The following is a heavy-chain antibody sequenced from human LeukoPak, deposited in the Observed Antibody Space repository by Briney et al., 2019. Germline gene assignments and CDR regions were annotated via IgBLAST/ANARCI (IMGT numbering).Heavy chain of an antibody. V-gene: IGHV1-69*05. CDR2: IIPIFGTA. D-gene: IGHD6-13*01. Sequence: SVKVSCKASGGTFSSYAISWVRQAPGQGLEWMGRIIPIFGTANYAQKFQGRVTITTDESTSTAYMGLSSLRSEDTAVYYCARVVTDSSSWSSPVPAEYFQHWGQGTLVTVSS. CDR1: GGTFSSYA. CDR3: ARVVTDSSSWSSPVPAEYFQH. J-gene: IGHJ1*01.